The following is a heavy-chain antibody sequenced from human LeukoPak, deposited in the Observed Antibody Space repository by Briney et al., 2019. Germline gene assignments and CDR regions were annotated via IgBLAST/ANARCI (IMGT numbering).Heavy chain of an antibody. Sequence: GGSLRLSCAASGFTFDDYGMSWVRQAPGKGLEWVSAISGSGGSTYYADSVKGRFTISRDNSKNTLYLQMNSLRAEDTAVYYCAKAVVGATPDPFDYWGQGTLVTVSS. J-gene: IGHJ4*02. CDR2: ISGSGGST. CDR3: AKAVVGATPDPFDY. D-gene: IGHD1-26*01. V-gene: IGHV3-23*01. CDR1: GFTFDDYG.